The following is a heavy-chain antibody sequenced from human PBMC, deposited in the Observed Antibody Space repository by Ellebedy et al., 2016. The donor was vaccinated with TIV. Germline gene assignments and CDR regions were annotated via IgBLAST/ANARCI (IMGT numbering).Heavy chain of an antibody. CDR2: IYPGDSDT. CDR3: ARLHHILTGYYPWDY. Sequence: GESLKISXKGSGYSFTSYWIGWVRQMPGKGLEWMGIIYPGDSDTRYNPSFEGQVTISADKSINTAYLQWSSLKASDTAMYYCARLHHILTGYYPWDYWGQGTLVTVSS. CDR1: GYSFTSYW. D-gene: IGHD3-9*01. J-gene: IGHJ4*02. V-gene: IGHV5-51*01.